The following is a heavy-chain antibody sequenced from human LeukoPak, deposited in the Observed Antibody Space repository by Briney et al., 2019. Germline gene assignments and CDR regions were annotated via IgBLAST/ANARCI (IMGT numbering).Heavy chain of an antibody. CDR2: ISSGGDTI. D-gene: IGHD1-26*01. J-gene: IGHJ4*02. CDR1: GFSFSDYY. CDR3: AREIPGGAVTLDY. Sequence: KSGGSLRLSCAASGFSFSDYYMTWIRQSPGKGLEWVSFISSGGDTIYYADSVKGRFTISRDNAKNSLYLQMNSLRAEDSAVYYCAREIPGGAVTLDYWGQGTLVTVSS. V-gene: IGHV3-11*04.